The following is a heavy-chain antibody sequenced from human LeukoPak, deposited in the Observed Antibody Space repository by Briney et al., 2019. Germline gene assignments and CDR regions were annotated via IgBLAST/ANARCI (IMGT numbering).Heavy chain of an antibody. D-gene: IGHD6-13*01. CDR3: IRDAYSSSYYVY. CDR1: GYSFTSYG. CDR2: ISAYNGNT. V-gene: IGHV1-18*01. Sequence: ASVKVSCKASGYSFTSYGISWVRQAPGQGLEWMGWISAYNGNTDYAQKVQGRVTMTTDTSTSTAYMEVRSLRYDGTAVYYCIRDAYSSSYYVYWGQGTLVTVSS. J-gene: IGHJ4*02.